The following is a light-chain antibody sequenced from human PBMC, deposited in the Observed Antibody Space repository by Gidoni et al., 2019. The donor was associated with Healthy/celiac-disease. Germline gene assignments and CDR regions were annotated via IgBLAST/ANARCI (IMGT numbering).Light chain of an antibody. J-gene: IGLJ2*01. V-gene: IGLV3-1*01. CDR2: QDS. CDR3: QAWDSSTVV. Sequence: SYELTQPPSVSVSPGQTASLPCSGGKLGDKYACLYQQKPGQSPVLVIYQDSKRPSGIPERFSGSNSWNTATLTISGTQAMDEADYYCQAWDSSTVVFGGGTKLTVL. CDR1: KLGDKY.